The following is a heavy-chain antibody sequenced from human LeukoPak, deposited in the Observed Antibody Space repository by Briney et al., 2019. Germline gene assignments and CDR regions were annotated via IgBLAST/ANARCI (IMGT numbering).Heavy chain of an antibody. V-gene: IGHV3-7*01. CDR1: GFSLSSHW. D-gene: IGHD3-16*01. CDR3: AREGLVYSFDY. Sequence: PGGSLRLSCAASGFSLSSHWMSRVRQAPGKGLEWVANIKQDGSEKYYVDSVRGRFTISRDNGRNSLYLQMNSLRAEDTAVYYCAREGLVYSFDYWGQGIVATVSS. CDR2: IKQDGSEK. J-gene: IGHJ4*02.